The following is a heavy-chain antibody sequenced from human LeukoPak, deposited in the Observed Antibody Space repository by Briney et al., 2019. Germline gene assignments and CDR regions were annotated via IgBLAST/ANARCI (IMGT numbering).Heavy chain of an antibody. V-gene: IGHV4-39*01. D-gene: IGHD6-13*01. CDR1: GGSIGRSSYY. CDR2: IYYSGGT. J-gene: IGHJ4*02. CDR3: ARHGSIATGAFTY. Sequence: SETLSLTCSVSGGSIGRSSYYWGWTRQPPGKGLEWIGSIYYSGGTYYNPSLKSRVTISVDTSRNQFSLKLGSVTAADTAVYYCARHGSIATGAFTYWGQGTLATVSS.